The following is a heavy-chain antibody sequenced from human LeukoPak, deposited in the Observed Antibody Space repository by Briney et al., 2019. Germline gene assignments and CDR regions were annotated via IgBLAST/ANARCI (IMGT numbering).Heavy chain of an antibody. V-gene: IGHV3-33*01. CDR1: GXTFSSFG. D-gene: IGHD2-15*01. CDR2: IWYDASNK. CDR3: ARTLIVVAAWFDP. J-gene: IGHJ5*02. Sequence: GRSLRLSCAASGXTFSSFGMHWVRQAPGKGQEWVAVIWYDASNKYYADSVKGRFTISRDNSKNTLYLQMNSLRDDDTAVYYCARTLIVVAAWFDPWGQGTLVTVSS.